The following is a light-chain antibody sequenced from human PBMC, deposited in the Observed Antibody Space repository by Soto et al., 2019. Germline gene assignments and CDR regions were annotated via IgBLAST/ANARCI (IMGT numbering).Light chain of an antibody. Sequence: QSALTQPASVSGSPGQSITISCTGTSSDIGTYNLVSWYQQNPGKAPKLMIYEDSKRPSGVPNRFSGSKSGNTASLTISDLQAEDETDYYCCSYAGNTYVFGSGTKLTVL. CDR1: SSDIGTYNL. CDR2: EDS. CDR3: CSYAGNTYV. V-gene: IGLV2-23*01. J-gene: IGLJ1*01.